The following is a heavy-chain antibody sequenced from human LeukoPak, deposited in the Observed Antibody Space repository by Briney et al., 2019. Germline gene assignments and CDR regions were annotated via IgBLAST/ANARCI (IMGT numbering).Heavy chain of an antibody. CDR1: GGSFSGYY. J-gene: IGHJ5*02. V-gene: IGHV4-34*01. CDR2: INHSGST. D-gene: IGHD2-2*01. Sequence: SETLSLTCAVYGGSFSGYYWSWIRQPPGKGLEWIGEINHSGSTNYNPSLKSRVTISVDTSKNQFSLKLSSVTAADTAVYYCARGRSTSYSNWFDPWGQGTLVTVPS. CDR3: ARGRSTSYSNWFDP.